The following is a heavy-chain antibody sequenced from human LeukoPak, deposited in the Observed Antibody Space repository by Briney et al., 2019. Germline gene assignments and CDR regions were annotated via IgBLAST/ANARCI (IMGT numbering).Heavy chain of an antibody. CDR1: GFTFSSYG. CDR2: IWYDGSNK. CDR3: ARDHLDGSGYLDY. D-gene: IGHD2-15*01. V-gene: IGHV3-33*01. Sequence: GGSLRLSCAASGFTFSSYGMHWVRQAPGKGLEWVAVIWYDGSNKYHADSVKGRFTISRDNSKNTLYLQMNSLRAGDTAVYYCARDHLDGSGYLDYWGQGTLVTVSS. J-gene: IGHJ4*02.